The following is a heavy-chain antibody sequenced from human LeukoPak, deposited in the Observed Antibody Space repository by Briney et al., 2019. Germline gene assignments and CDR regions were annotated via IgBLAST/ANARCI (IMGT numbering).Heavy chain of an antibody. V-gene: IGHV4-30-4*01. D-gene: IGHD2-15*01. J-gene: IGHJ4*02. Sequence: SQTLSLTCTVSGGSISSGDYYWSWIRQPPGKGLEWIGYIYYSGSTYYNPSLKSRVTISVDTSKNQFSLKMSSLTAADTAVYYCARVPIVGAAQYYFDYWGQGTLVTVSS. CDR2: IYYSGST. CDR3: ARVPIVGAAQYYFDY. CDR1: GGSISSGDYY.